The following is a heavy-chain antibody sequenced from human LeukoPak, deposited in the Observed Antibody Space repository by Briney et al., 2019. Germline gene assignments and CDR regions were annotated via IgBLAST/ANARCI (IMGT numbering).Heavy chain of an antibody. CDR1: GGSISSYY. V-gene: IGHV4-59*01. CDR3: AREARNYYDSSGYYFDAFDI. D-gene: IGHD3-22*01. J-gene: IGHJ3*02. CDR2: IYYSGST. Sequence: SETLSLTCTVSGGSISSYYWSWIRQPPGKGLEWIGYIYYSGSTNYNPSLKSRVTISVATSKNQFSLELSSVTAADTAVYYCAREARNYYDSSGYYFDAFDIWGQGTMVTVSS.